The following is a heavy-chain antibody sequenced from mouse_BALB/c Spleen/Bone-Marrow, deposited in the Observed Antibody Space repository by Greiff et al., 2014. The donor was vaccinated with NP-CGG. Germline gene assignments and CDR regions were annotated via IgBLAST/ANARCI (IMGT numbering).Heavy chain of an antibody. CDR3: ARGLGEIWSY. J-gene: IGHJ2*01. Sequence: QVQLKDSGAELVRPGTSVQLSCKASGYSFTNYWTNWVKQRPGQGLEWIGMIHPSDSESRLNQKFKDKATLTVDKSSTTAYMQLSSPTSEDSAVYYCARGLGEIWSYWGQGTTLTVSS. D-gene: IGHD4-1*01. CDR2: IHPSDSES. V-gene: IGHV1-61*01. CDR1: GYSFTNYW.